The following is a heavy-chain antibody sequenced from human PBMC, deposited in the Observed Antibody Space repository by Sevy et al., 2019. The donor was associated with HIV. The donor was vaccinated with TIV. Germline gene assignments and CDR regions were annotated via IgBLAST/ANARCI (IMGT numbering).Heavy chain of an antibody. CDR1: GFTFSSYG. D-gene: IGHD3-10*01. Sequence: GGSLRLSCAASGFTFSSYGMHWVRQAPGKGLEWVAVISYDGSNKYYADSVKGRFTISRDNSKNTLYLQMNSLRAEDTAVYYCAKDLSYYGSGSYYNSYYYYGMDVWGQGTTVTVSS. CDR3: AKDLSYYGSGSYYNSYYYYGMDV. CDR2: ISYDGSNK. J-gene: IGHJ6*02. V-gene: IGHV3-30*18.